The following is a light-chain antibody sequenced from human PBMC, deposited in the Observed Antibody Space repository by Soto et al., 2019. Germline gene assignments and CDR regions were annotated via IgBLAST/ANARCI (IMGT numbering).Light chain of an antibody. CDR2: AVT. V-gene: IGLV2-14*01. J-gene: IGLJ1*01. CDR3: SSFTSTSTRL. Sequence: QSSLTQPASVSEPPGQSITISCTGTSSDIGSYDYFSWYQQHPGKAPNLIIYAVTDRPSGVSNRFSGSTSGTTASLTISGLQAEDEADYYCSSFTSTSTRLFGSGTKVTVL. CDR1: SSDIGSYDY.